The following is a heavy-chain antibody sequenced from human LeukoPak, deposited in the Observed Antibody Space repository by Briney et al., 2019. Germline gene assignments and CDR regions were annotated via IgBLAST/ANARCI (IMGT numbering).Heavy chain of an antibody. CDR3: ADSSGYYSFDY. CDR1: GYTFTYGY. V-gene: IGHV1-45*02. D-gene: IGHD3-22*01. J-gene: IGHJ4*02. CDR2: ITPLNGNT. Sequence: GASVRVSSKASGYTFTYGYLHWVRQAPGQAGERMGWITPLNGNTNYAQKFQDRVTITRDRSMRTAYMELSSLRSEDTAMYYCADSSGYYSFDYWGQGTLVTVSS.